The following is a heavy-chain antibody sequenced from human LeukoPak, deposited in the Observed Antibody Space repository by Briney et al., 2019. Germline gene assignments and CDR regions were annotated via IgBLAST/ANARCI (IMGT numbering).Heavy chain of an antibody. D-gene: IGHD1-26*01. V-gene: IGHV3-9*01. CDR3: AKDIRSEGATSFIYYYYYGMDV. J-gene: IGHJ6*02. CDR1: GFTFDDYA. Sequence: GGSLILSCAASGFTFDDYAMHWVRQAPGKGLEWVSGISWNSGSIGYADSVKGRFTISRDNAKNSLYLQMNSLRAEDTVLYYCAKDIRSEGATSFIYYYYYGMDVWGQGTTVTVSS. CDR2: ISWNSGSI.